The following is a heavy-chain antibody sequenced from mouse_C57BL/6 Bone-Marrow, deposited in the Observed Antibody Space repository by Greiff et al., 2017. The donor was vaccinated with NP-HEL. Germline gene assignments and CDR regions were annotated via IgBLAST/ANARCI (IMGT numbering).Heavy chain of an antibody. J-gene: IGHJ3*01. V-gene: IGHV1-19*01. CDR3: ARWLYDYDAY. CDR2: INPYNGGT. CDR1: GYTFTDYY. D-gene: IGHD2-4*01. Sequence: EVQLVESGPVLVKPGASVKMSCKASGYTFTDYYMNWVKQSHGKSLEWIGVINPYNGGTSYNQKFKGKATLTVDKSSSTAYMELNSLTSEDSAVYYCARWLYDYDAYWGQGTLVTVSA.